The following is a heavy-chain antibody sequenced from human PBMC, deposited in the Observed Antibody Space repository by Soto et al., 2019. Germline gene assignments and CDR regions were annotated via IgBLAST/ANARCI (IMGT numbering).Heavy chain of an antibody. CDR1: GFTFSSYG. Sequence: GGSLRLSCVASGFTFSSYGMRWVRQAPGKGLEWVAVISYDGGNKYYTDSVKGRFTISRDNSKNTLYLQMNSLRAEDTAVYYCAKTGSRITIFGVVISWFDPWGQGTLVTVSS. J-gene: IGHJ5*02. V-gene: IGHV3-30*18. CDR3: AKTGSRITIFGVVISWFDP. CDR2: ISYDGGNK. D-gene: IGHD3-3*01.